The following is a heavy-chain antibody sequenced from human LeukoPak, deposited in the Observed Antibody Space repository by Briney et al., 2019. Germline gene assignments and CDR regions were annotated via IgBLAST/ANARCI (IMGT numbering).Heavy chain of an antibody. V-gene: IGHV3-21*01. Sequence: GGSLRLSCAASGFTFSLYSMNWVRQAPGKGLEWVSSISSSSSYIYYADSVKGRFTISRHNAKNSLYLQMNSLRAEDTAVYYCARGPSGYHNTGGQGTLVTVSS. CDR1: GFTFSLYS. CDR2: ISSSSSYI. CDR3: ARGPSGYHNT. J-gene: IGHJ4*02. D-gene: IGHD6-25*01.